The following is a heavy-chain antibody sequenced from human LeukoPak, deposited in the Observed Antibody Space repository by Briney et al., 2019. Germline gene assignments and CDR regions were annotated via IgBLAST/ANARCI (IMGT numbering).Heavy chain of an antibody. CDR2: INHSGST. CDR3: ARGLYYYDSSGYYYVTYYYYYMDV. D-gene: IGHD3-22*01. Sequence: SETLSLTCAVYGGSFSGYYWSWIRQPPGKGLEWIGEINHSGSTNYNPSLKSRVTISVDTSKNQFSLKLSSVTAADTAVYYCARGLYYYDSSGYYYVTYYYYYMDVWGKGTTVTVSS. CDR1: GGSFSGYY. J-gene: IGHJ6*03. V-gene: IGHV4-34*01.